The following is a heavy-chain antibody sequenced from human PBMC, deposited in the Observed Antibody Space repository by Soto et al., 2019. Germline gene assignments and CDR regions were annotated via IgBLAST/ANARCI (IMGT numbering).Heavy chain of an antibody. CDR3: AREPGYSSSWSDWFDP. J-gene: IGHJ5*02. CDR2: IIPIFGTA. CDR1: GGTFSSYA. V-gene: IGHV1-69*13. Sequence: SVKVSCKASGGTFSSYAISWVRQAPGQGLEWMGGIIPIFGTANYAQKFQGRVTITADESTSTAYMELSSLRSEDTAVYYCAREPGYSSSWSDWFDPWGQGTLVTVSS. D-gene: IGHD6-13*01.